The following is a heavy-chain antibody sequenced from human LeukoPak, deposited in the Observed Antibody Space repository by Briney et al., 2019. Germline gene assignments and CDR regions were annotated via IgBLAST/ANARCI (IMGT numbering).Heavy chain of an antibody. D-gene: IGHD5-18*01. Sequence: SETLSLTCAVYGGSFSGYYWSWIRQPPGKGLEWIGEINHSGSPNYNPSLKSQVTISVDTSKNQFSLKLTSVTAADTAISFCARASETAMVTLWGQGTLVTVSS. J-gene: IGHJ4*02. CDR2: INHSGSP. CDR3: ARASETAMVTL. CDR1: GGSFSGYY. V-gene: IGHV4-34*01.